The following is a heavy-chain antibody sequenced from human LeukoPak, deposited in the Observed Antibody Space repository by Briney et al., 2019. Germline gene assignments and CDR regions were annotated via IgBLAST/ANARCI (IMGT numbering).Heavy chain of an antibody. D-gene: IGHD4-23*01. CDR1: GYTFSNYG. Sequence: GASVKVSCKASGYTFSNYGISWVRQAPGQGLEWMGWISPYNGNTNYAQELQGRVTMTTDTSTNTAYMDLRSLGSDDTAVYYCARGGLGGMTTVVLDAFDIWGQGTMVTVSS. J-gene: IGHJ3*02. V-gene: IGHV1-18*01. CDR3: ARGGLGGMTTVVLDAFDI. CDR2: ISPYNGNT.